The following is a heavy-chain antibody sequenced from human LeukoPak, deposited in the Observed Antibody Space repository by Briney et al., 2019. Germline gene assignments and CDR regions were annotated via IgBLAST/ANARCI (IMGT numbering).Heavy chain of an antibody. CDR3: AKDLGCSSTSCYTYYYYYGMDV. J-gene: IGHJ6*02. D-gene: IGHD2-2*02. CDR1: GFIFSSYG. Sequence: GGSLRLTCAASGFIFSSYGMHWVRQAPGKGLEWVAVISYDGSNKYYADSVKGRFTISRDNSKNTLYLQMNSLRAEDTAVYYCAKDLGCSSTSCYTYYYYYGMDVWGQGTTVTVSS. V-gene: IGHV3-30*18. CDR2: ISYDGSNK.